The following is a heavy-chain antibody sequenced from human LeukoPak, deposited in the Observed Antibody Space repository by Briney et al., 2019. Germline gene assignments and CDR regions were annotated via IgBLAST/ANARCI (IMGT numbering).Heavy chain of an antibody. V-gene: IGHV4-59*08. J-gene: IGHJ5*02. CDR1: GDSLSSYY. CDR3: AGQQWLVRFDP. Sequence: SETLSLTCTVSGDSLSSYYWSWIRQPPGKGLEWIGYISYSGSTNYNPSLKSRVSISVDTSKNQFSLKLSSVTAADTAVYYCAGQQWLVRFDPWGQGTLVTVSS. CDR2: ISYSGST. D-gene: IGHD6-19*01.